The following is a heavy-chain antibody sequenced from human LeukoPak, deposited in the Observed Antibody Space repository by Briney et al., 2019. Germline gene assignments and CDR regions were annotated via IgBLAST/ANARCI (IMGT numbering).Heavy chain of an antibody. V-gene: IGHV4-4*02. Sequence: SGTLSLTCAVSGGSISSSNWWSWVRQPPGKGLEWIGEIYHSGSTNYNPSLKSRVTISVDKSKNQFALKLSSVTAADTAVYYCADLNMASTSNPVYYYHKTHVCGHETTRTVFS. CDR2: IYHSGST. D-gene: IGHD1-26*01. J-gene: IGHJ6*02. CDR1: GGSISSSNW. CDR3: ADLNMASTSNPVYYYHKTHV.